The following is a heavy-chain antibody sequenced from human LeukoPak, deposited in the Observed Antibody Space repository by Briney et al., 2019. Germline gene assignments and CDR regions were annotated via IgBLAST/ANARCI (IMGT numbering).Heavy chain of an antibody. J-gene: IGHJ4*01. D-gene: IGHD6-13*01. CDR2: IYYSGST. CDR3: ARLPQGSSWHLLPFYFDY. CDR1: GDSITVNTYY. Sequence: PSETLSLTCTVSGDSITVNTYYWGWIRQLPGKGLEWIGIIYYSGSTYHNPSLKSRVTISVDTSKNQFSLKLSSVTAADTAVYYCARLPQGSSWHLLPFYFDYWGQGMLVTVSS. V-gene: IGHV4-39*01.